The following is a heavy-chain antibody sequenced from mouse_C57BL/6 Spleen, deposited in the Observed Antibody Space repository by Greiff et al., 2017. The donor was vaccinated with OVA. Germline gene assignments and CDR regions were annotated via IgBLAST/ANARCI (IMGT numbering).Heavy chain of an antibody. D-gene: IGHD1-3*01. CDR1: GYTFTDYE. CDR2: IDPETGGT. CDR3: TIYRTGRSPFAD. J-gene: IGHJ3*01. Sequence: QVKVQQSGAELVRPGASVTLSCKASGYTFTDYEMHWVKQTPVHGLEWIGAIDPETGGTAYNQKFKGKAILTEDKSSSTAYMELRSLTSEDSAVYYCTIYRTGRSPFADWGQGTLVTVSA. V-gene: IGHV1-15*01.